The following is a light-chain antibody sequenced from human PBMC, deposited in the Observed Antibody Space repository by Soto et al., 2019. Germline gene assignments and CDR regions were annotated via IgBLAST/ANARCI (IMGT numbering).Light chain of an antibody. CDR1: SGSIGSSY. Sequence: NFMLTQPHSVSESPGKTVTISCTRSSGSIGSSYVQWYQQRPGSSPTTVIFEDNQRPTGGPVRFSGSIDSSSNSASLVISGLKTEDEADYYCQSYDNSNPLVFGGGTKVTVL. J-gene: IGLJ3*02. CDR2: EDN. CDR3: QSYDNSNPLV. V-gene: IGLV6-57*01.